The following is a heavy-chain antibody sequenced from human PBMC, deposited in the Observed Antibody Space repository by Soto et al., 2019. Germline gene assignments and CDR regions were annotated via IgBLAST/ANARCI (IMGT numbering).Heavy chain of an antibody. J-gene: IGHJ6*02. V-gene: IGHV3-7*03. Sequence: PGGSLRLSCAASGFTFNYYWMTWVRQAPGKGLEWVANVKPDGSATFYADSLKGRFTISRDNAKNSVSLQMGSLRADDTAVYYCARDRERVTVNGGIALGAMEVWGHGTTVTVYS. CDR2: VKPDGSAT. D-gene: IGHD3-22*01. CDR3: ARDRERVTVNGGIALGAMEV. CDR1: GFTFNYYW.